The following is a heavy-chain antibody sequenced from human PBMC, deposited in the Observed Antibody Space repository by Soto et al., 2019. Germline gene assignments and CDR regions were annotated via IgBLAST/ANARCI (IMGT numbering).Heavy chain of an antibody. D-gene: IGHD2-2*01. CDR2: ISYGVNT. V-gene: IGHV4-39*01. J-gene: IGHJ6*02. CDR1: GGSISISSYS. Sequence: QLQLQESGPGLVKPSETLSLTCIVSGGSISISSYSLAWIRQPPVKGLEWIGPISYGVNTYYHPSLNSGVTNSGDTSINPCSRELGSVTAAGTTVYSCARHTGYCSGTCCYGYYARDVWGQGTTVTISS. CDR3: ARHTGYCSGTCCYGYYARDV.